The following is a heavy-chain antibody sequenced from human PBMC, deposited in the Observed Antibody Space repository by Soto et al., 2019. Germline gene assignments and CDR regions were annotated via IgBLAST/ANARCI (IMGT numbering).Heavy chain of an antibody. CDR1: GYTFTSYG. Sequence: ASVKVSCKASGYTFTSYGISWVRQAPGQGLEWMGWISAYNGNTNYAQKLQGRVTMTTDTSTSTAYMELRSLRSDDTAVYYCARDPSSSGYPNFRYYYYGMDVWGQGTTVTVSS. CDR3: ARDPSSSGYPNFRYYYYGMDV. D-gene: IGHD6-13*01. V-gene: IGHV1-18*01. J-gene: IGHJ6*02. CDR2: ISAYNGNT.